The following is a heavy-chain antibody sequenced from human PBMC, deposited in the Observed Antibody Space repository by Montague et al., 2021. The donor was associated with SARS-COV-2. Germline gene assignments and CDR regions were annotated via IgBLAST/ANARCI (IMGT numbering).Heavy chain of an antibody. CDR3: AREVAGCHGDCNDY. Sequence: FLRLSCAASGFPFSSYSINWVRQAPGKGLEWVSSISKISDYIYYADSVKGRFTISRDNAKNSLYLQMNSLRAEDTAVYYCAREVAGCHGDCNDYWGQGTLVTVSS. CDR2: ISKISDYI. D-gene: IGHD2-21*02. J-gene: IGHJ4*02. CDR1: GFPFSSYS. V-gene: IGHV3-21*01.